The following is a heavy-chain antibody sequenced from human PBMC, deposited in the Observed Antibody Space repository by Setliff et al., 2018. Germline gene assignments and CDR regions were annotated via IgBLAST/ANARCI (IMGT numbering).Heavy chain of an antibody. CDR3: ARMSGFLYMDV. CDR1: GASINSLTW. CDR2: IYHEGNI. V-gene: IGHV4-4*02. D-gene: IGHD3-3*01. J-gene: IGHJ6*03. Sequence: SETLSLTCGVSGASINSLTWWSWVRQPPGKGLEWIGEIYHEGNINNKPSVHYNPSLKSRVTMSIDQSRNEFSLRLSSVTAADTAVYYCARMSGFLYMDVWGKGTPVTVSS.